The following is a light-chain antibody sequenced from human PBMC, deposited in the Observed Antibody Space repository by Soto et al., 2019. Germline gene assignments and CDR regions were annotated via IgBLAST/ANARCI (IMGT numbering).Light chain of an antibody. CDR2: DAS. Sequence: DIQMTQSPSTLSASVGDRVTITCRASQSISSWLAWYQQKPGKAPKLLIYDASSLESGVPSRFSGSGSGTEFTFTISSLQPDDFATSSSQKYNRYPWTFGQGTKV. J-gene: IGKJ1*01. V-gene: IGKV1-5*01. CDR1: QSISSW. CDR3: QKYNRYPWT.